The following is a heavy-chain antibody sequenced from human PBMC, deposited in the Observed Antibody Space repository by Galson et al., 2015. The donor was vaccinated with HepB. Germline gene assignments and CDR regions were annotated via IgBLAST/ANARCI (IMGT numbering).Heavy chain of an antibody. CDR2: IKLDGSEK. Sequence: SLRLSCAASGFTFSSYWMSWVRQAPGKGLEWVANIKLDGSEKYYVDSVEGRFTISRDNAKNSLYLQMNSLRAEDTAFYYCVRDGCSGGSCYSFWFDPWGQRTLVTVSS. J-gene: IGHJ5*02. CDR1: GFTFSSYW. D-gene: IGHD2-15*01. CDR3: VRDGCSGGSCYSFWFDP. V-gene: IGHV3-7*01.